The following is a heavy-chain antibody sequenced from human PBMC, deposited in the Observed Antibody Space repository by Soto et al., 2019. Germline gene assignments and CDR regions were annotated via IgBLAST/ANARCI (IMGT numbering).Heavy chain of an antibody. CDR3: ARDPVYCISSSCREVFSR. CDR2: IIPIFGTA. D-gene: IGHD2-2*01. CDR1: CAALPSPG. J-gene: IGHJ4*02. V-gene: IGHV1-69*01. Sequence: KGSCAALPSPGASLVRQALLQRLKWMGGIIPIFGTANYAQKFQGRVTITADESMSTAYMELSSLRSEDTAVYYCARDPVYCISSSCREVFSRWGQRSLVTGSS.